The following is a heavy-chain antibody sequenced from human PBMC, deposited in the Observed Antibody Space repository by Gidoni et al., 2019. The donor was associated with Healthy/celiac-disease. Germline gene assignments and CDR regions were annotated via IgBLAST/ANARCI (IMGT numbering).Heavy chain of an antibody. CDR1: GYSIRSGYY. CDR2: LYPSGST. Sequence: QVQLQESGPGLVKPSETLSLTCTVSGYSIRSGYYWGWIRQPPGKGLEWIVCLYPSGSTYYHPSLKSRVTISVDTSKNQFSLKLSSVTAADTAVYYCARVRGDIVVVPAAMGWFDPWGQGTLVTVSS. CDR3: ARVRGDIVVVPAAMGWFDP. D-gene: IGHD2-2*01. V-gene: IGHV4-38-2*02. J-gene: IGHJ5*02.